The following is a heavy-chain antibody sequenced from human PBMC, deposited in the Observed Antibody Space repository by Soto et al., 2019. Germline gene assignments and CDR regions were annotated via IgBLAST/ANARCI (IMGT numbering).Heavy chain of an antibody. Sequence: GGSLRLSCAASGFSFSDHYMDWVRQAPGKGLEWVGRIRNKANSYTTEYAASVKGRFTISRDDSKNSLHLQMSSLKTEDTAVYYCVRAPPGQPSPDWGQGPLVTVSS. CDR3: VRAPPGQPSPD. CDR2: IRNKANSYTT. J-gene: IGHJ4*02. V-gene: IGHV3-72*01. D-gene: IGHD5-18*01. CDR1: GFSFSDHY.